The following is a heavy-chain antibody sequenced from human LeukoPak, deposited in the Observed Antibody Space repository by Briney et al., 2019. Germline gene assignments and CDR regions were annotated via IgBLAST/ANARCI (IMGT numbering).Heavy chain of an antibody. CDR3: ARSDYSNYSYYFDY. V-gene: IGHV4-61*02. Sequence: SETLSLTCTVSGGSISSGSYYWSWIRQPAGKGLDWIGRIYTSGSTNYNPSLKSRVTISVDTSKNQFSLKLRSVTAADTAVYYCARSDYSNYSYYFDYWGQGTLVTVSS. J-gene: IGHJ4*02. D-gene: IGHD4-11*01. CDR2: IYTSGST. CDR1: GGSISSGSYY.